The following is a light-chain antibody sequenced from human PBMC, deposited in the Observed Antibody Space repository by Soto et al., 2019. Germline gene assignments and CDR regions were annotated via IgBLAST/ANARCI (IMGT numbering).Light chain of an antibody. CDR3: QQYNNWPLT. Sequence: EIVMTQSPATLSVSPGERATLSCRASQSVSSNLAWYQQIPGQAPRLLIYGASTRATGIPANFSGSGSGTEFTLTISSLQSEDFAVYYCQQYNNWPLTFGGGTKV. CDR2: GAS. CDR1: QSVSSN. V-gene: IGKV3-15*01. J-gene: IGKJ4*01.